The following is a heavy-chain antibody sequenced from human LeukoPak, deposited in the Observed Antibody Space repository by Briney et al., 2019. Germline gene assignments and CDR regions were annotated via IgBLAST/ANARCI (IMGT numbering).Heavy chain of an antibody. J-gene: IGHJ3*02. CDR1: GYSISRGYY. CDR2: IYHTGTT. CDR3: ARPLGYCGISRCSGDDAFDI. V-gene: IGHV4-38-2*01. D-gene: IGHD2-21*01. Sequence: SETLSLTCGVSGYSISRGYYWGWIRQSPGKGLEWIGSIYHTGTTYYNPSLKNRVIMSVDKSKNQFSLKLTSVTAADTAVYYCARPLGYCGISRCSGDDAFDIWGQGTMVTVPS.